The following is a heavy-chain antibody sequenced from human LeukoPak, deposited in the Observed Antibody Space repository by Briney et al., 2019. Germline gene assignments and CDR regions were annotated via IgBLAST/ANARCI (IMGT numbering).Heavy chain of an antibody. CDR3: ARDGIAMIDPLDY. CDR1: GGSISSGGYS. D-gene: IGHD3-22*01. Sequence: SETLSLTCAVSGGSISSGGYSWSWIRQPPGKGLEWIRYIYHSGSTYYNPSLKSRVTISVDTSKNQFSLKLSSVTAADTAVYYCARDGIAMIDPLDYWGQGTLVTVSS. J-gene: IGHJ4*02. V-gene: IGHV4-30-2*01. CDR2: IYHSGST.